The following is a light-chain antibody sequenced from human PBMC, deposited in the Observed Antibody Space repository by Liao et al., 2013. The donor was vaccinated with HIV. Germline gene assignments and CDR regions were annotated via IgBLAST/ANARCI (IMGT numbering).Light chain of an antibody. CDR1: TLGHKS. V-gene: IGLV3-1*01. Sequence: YELTQPPSVSVSPGQTASITCSGDTLGHKSPSWYQQRPGQPPVLVIYQGTKRPSGIPERFSGSSSGTTVTLTISGAQVEDEADYYCYSAADNNGVFGGGTKLTVL. J-gene: IGLJ3*02. CDR3: YSAADNNGV. CDR2: QGT.